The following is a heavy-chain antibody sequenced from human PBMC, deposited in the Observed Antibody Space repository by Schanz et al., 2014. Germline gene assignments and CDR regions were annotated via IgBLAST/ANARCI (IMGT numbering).Heavy chain of an antibody. Sequence: QVQLVQSGAEVKKPGASVRVSCKVSGYAFTTYGISWVRQAPGQGPEFMGWISTFRNEDTNSAQRFQGRVTMTTDTSPGTAYMELRSLRSDDTAVYYCARDRRRYCSTASCLHDNWFDPWGQGTLVIVSS. D-gene: IGHD2-2*01. CDR3: ARDRRRYCSTASCLHDNWFDP. CDR1: GYAFTTYG. J-gene: IGHJ5*02. CDR2: ISTFRNEDT. V-gene: IGHV1-18*01.